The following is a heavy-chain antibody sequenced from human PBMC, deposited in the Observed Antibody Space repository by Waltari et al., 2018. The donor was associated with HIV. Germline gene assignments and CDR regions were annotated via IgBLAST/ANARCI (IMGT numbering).Heavy chain of an antibody. V-gene: IGHV3-7*01. CDR3: AREALYDSSGYYFDY. Sequence: EVQLVESGGGLVQPGGSLRLSCAASEFTFNNYWMPWVRQAPGKGRECVANIKQDESEKYYVDSVKGRFTISRDNAKNSLFLQMNSLRAEDTAVYYCAREALYDSSGYYFDYWGQGTLVTVSS. CDR2: IKQDESEK. CDR1: EFTFNNYW. D-gene: IGHD3-22*01. J-gene: IGHJ4*02.